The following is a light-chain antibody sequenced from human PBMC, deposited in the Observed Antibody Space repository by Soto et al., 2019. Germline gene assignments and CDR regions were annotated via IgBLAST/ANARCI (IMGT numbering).Light chain of an antibody. CDR2: RNN. CDR3: AAWDDSLSGHWV. J-gene: IGLJ3*02. CDR1: SSNIGSNY. V-gene: IGLV1-47*01. Sequence: QSVLTQPPSASGTPGQRVTMSCSGSSSNIGSNYVYWYQQLPGTAPKLLIYRNNQRPSGVPDRFSGSKSGTSASLAISGLRSEDEADYYCAAWDDSLSGHWVFGGGTKLTVL.